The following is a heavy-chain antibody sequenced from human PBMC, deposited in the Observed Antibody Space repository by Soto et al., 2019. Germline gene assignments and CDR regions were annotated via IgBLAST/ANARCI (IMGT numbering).Heavy chain of an antibody. V-gene: IGHV4-39*01. J-gene: IGHJ6*03. D-gene: IGHD6-13*01. CDR2: IYYSGST. CDR1: GGSISSSSYY. CDR3: ARLNDKQSGYSSSWSGYYYYYYMDV. Sequence: SETLSLTCTVSGGSISSSSYYWGWIRQPPGKGLEWIGSIYYSGSTYYNPSLKSRVTISVDTSKNQFSLKLSSVTAADTAVYYCARLNDKQSGYSSSWSGYYYYYYMDVWGKGTTVTVS.